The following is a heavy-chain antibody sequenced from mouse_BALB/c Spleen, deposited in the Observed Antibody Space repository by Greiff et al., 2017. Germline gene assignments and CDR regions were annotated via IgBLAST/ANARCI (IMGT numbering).Heavy chain of an antibody. CDR1: GYTFSSYW. CDR3: ARGGYGYDGAY. V-gene: IGHV1-9*01. J-gene: IGHJ3*01. D-gene: IGHD2-2*01. CDR2: ILPGSGST. Sequence: VQLQQSGAELMKPGASVKISCKATGYTFSSYWIEWVKQRPGHGLEWIGEILPGSGSTNYNEKFKGKATFTADTSSNTAYMQLSSLTSEDSAVYYCARGGYGYDGAYWGQGTLVTVSA.